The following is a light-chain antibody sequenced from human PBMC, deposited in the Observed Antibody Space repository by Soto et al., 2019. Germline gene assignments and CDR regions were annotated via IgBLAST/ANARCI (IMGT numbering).Light chain of an antibody. CDR1: SSDVGSYNL. CDR3: CPYAGSSTHVV. Sequence: QSVLTQPASVSGSPGQSITISCTGTSSDVGSYNLVSWYQQHPGKAPKLMIYEVSKRPSGVSNRFSGSKSGNTASLTISGLQAEDEADYYCCPYAGSSTHVVFGGGTKVTVL. V-gene: IGLV2-23*02. J-gene: IGLJ2*01. CDR2: EVS.